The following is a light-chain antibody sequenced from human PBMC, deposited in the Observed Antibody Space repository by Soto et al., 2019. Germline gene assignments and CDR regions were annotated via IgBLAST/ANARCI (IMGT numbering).Light chain of an antibody. CDR3: QQYNGYPLT. J-gene: IGKJ4*01. Sequence: DIQMTQSPSTLSASVGDTVTITCRASQSISSWLAWYQQKPGKAPNLLIYQASSLQGGVPSRFSGSGSGTEFTLTTSSLQPDDFATYYCQQYNGYPLTFGGGTKVEIK. CDR1: QSISSW. V-gene: IGKV1-5*03. CDR2: QAS.